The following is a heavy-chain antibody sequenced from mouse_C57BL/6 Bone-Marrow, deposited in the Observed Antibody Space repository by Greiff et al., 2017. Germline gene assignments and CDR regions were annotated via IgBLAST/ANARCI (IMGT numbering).Heavy chain of an antibody. J-gene: IGHJ4*01. CDR3: ASRLLGYAMDY. Sequence: EVQLVESGGGLVQPGGSLSLSCAASGFTFTDYYMSWVRQPPGKALEWLGFIRNKANGYTTEYSASVKGRFTISRDNSQSILYLQMNALRAEDSATYYCASRLLGYAMDYWGQGTSVTVSS. V-gene: IGHV7-3*01. CDR1: GFTFTDYY. D-gene: IGHD2-1*01. CDR2: IRNKANGYTT.